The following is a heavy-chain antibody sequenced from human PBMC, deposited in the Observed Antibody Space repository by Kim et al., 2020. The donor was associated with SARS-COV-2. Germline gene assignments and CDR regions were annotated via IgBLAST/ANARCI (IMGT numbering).Heavy chain of an antibody. J-gene: IGHJ6*03. Sequence: GGSLRLSCAASGFTFSSYSMNWVRQAPGKGLEWVSSISSSSSYIYYADSVKGRFTISRDNAKNSLYLQMNSLRAEDTAVYYCARSGGVDTAMVDYYYYYMDVWGKGTTVTVSS. V-gene: IGHV3-21*01. CDR3: ARSGGVDTAMVDYYYYYMDV. CDR2: ISSSSSYI. D-gene: IGHD5-18*01. CDR1: GFTFSSYS.